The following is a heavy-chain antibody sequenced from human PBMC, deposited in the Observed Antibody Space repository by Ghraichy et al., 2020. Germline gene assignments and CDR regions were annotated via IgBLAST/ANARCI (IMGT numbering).Heavy chain of an antibody. Sequence: SETLSLTCAVYGGSFSGYYWSWIRQPPGKGLEWIGEINHSGSTNYNPSLKSRVTISVDTSKNQFSLKLSSVTAADTAVYYCARGSSGYYPGDYWGQGTLVTVSS. CDR3: ARGSSGYYPGDY. CDR2: INHSGST. D-gene: IGHD3-22*01. J-gene: IGHJ4*02. CDR1: GGSFSGYY. V-gene: IGHV4-34*01.